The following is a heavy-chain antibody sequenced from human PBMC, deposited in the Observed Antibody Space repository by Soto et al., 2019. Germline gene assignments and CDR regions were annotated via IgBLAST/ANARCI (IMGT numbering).Heavy chain of an antibody. J-gene: IGHJ4*02. V-gene: IGHV4-34*01. Sequence: SETLSLTCAVYGGSFSGYYWSWIRQPPGKGLKCIGEINHSGSTNYNPSLKSRVTISVDTSKNQFSLKLSFVTAADTAVFYCARGGYCSSTSCYADFDYWGQGTLVTVSS. CDR1: GGSFSGYY. D-gene: IGHD2-2*01. CDR2: INHSGST. CDR3: ARGGYCSSTSCYADFDY.